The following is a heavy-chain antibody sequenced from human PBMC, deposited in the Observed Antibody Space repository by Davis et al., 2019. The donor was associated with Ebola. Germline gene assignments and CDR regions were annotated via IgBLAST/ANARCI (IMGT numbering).Heavy chain of an antibody. Sequence: SVKVSCKASGGTFSSYAISWVRQAPGQGLEWMGGIIPIFGTANYAQKFQGRVTITADESTSTAYMELSSLRSEDTAVYYCARDRGMIVVVPFNDAFDIWGQGTMVTVSS. CDR3: ARDRGMIVVVPFNDAFDI. J-gene: IGHJ3*02. CDR2: IIPIFGTA. CDR1: GGTFSSYA. V-gene: IGHV1-69*13. D-gene: IGHD3-22*01.